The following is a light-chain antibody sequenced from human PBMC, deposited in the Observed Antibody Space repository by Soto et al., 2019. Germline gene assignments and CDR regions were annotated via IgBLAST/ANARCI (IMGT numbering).Light chain of an antibody. CDR2: KAS. CDR1: QSISSW. CDR3: QQYNTYWT. Sequence: ILMTRSPSTLSASVGDRVTNTCRASQSISSWLAWYQQKPGKAPKLLIYKASSLESGVPSRFSGSGSGTEFTLTLSSLQPDDFASYYCQQYNTYWTFGQATKVDIK. V-gene: IGKV1-5*03. J-gene: IGKJ1*01.